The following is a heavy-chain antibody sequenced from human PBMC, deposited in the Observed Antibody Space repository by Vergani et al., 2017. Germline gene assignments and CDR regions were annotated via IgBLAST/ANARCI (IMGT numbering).Heavy chain of an antibody. D-gene: IGHD2-2*01. CDR1: GFTFSSYA. CDR3: ARSYTPLGYCSSTSCLSWFDP. J-gene: IGHJ5*02. Sequence: QVQLVESGGGVVQPGRSLRLSCAASGFTFSSYAMHWVRQAPGKGLEWVAFISFDGSNKYYADSVKGRFTISRDSSKNTLYLQMNSLRAEDTAVYFCARSYTPLGYCSSTSCLSWFDPWGQGTLVTVSS. V-gene: IGHV3-30-3*01. CDR2: ISFDGSNK.